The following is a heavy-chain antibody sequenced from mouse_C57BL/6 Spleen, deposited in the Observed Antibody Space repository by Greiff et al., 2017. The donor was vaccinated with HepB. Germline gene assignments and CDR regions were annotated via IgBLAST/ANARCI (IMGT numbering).Heavy chain of an antibody. CDR3: ASSDGSLGYFDY. J-gene: IGHJ2*01. V-gene: IGHV14-2*01. CDR1: GFNIKDYY. CDR2: IDPEDGET. Sequence: EVQGVESGAELVKPGASVKLSCTASGFNIKDYYMHWVKQRTEQGLEWIGRIDPEDGETKYAPKFQGKATITADTSSNTAYLQLSSLTSEDTAVYYCASSDGSLGYFDYWGQGTTLTVSS. D-gene: IGHD2-3*01.